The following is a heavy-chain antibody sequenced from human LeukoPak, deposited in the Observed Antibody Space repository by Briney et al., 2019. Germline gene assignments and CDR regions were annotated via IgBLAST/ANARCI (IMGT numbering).Heavy chain of an antibody. D-gene: IGHD2-2*02. CDR3: ARSDIVVVPAAIGYAIDY. CDR1: GFTFSSYG. V-gene: IGHV3-33*01. CDR2: IWYDGSNK. J-gene: IGHJ4*02. Sequence: GRSLRLSCAASGFTFSSYGMHWVRQAPGKGLEWVAVIWYDGSNKYYADSVKGRFTISRDNSKNTLYLQMNSLRAEDTAVYYCARSDIVVVPAAIGYAIDYWGQGTLVTVSP.